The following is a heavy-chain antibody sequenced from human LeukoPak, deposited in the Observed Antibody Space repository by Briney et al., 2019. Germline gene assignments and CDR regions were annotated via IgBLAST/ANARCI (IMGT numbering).Heavy chain of an antibody. J-gene: IGHJ4*02. V-gene: IGHV3-30-3*01. CDR1: GFTFSSYA. D-gene: IGHD4-17*01. CDR2: ISYDGSNK. CDR3: ARDYGMTTVTLTGGH. Sequence: GGSLRLSCAASGFTFSSYAMHWARQAPGKGLEWVAVISYDGSNKYYADSVKGRFTISRDNSKNTLYLQMNSLRAEDTAVYYCARDYGMTTVTLTGGHWGQGTLVTVSS.